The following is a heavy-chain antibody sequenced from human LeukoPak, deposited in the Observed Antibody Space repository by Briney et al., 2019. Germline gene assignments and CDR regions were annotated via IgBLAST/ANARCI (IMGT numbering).Heavy chain of an antibody. V-gene: IGHV4-4*07. CDR2: IYTSGST. D-gene: IGHD2-2*01. Sequence: SETLSLTCTVSGGSISSYYWSWIRQPAGKGLEWIGRIYTSGSTNYNPSLKSRVTISVDTSKNQFSLKLSSVTAADTAVYYCATFPYPSVVPAAPNWGSHSYYYYMDVWGKGTTVTVSS. CDR1: GGSISSYY. J-gene: IGHJ6*03. CDR3: ATFPYPSVVPAAPNWGSHSYYYYMDV.